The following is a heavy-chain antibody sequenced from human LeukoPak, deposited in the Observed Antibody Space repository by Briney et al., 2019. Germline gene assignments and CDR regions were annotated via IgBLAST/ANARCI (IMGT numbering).Heavy chain of an antibody. CDR1: GFTFSNAW. CDR3: ARGFHYDFWSGSYYFDY. D-gene: IGHD3-3*01. V-gene: IGHV3-15*01. Sequence: TGGSLRLSCAASGFTFSNAWMSWVRQAPGKGLEWVGRIKSKTDGGTTDYAAPVKGRFTISRDDSKNTLYLQMNSLKTEDTAVYYCARGFHYDFWSGSYYFDYWGQGTLVTVSS. J-gene: IGHJ4*02. CDR2: IKSKTDGGTT.